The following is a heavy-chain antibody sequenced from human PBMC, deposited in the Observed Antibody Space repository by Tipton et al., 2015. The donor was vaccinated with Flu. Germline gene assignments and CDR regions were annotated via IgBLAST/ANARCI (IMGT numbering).Heavy chain of an antibody. CDR1: GVIVSTNH. CDR2: VGYDGSGA. D-gene: IGHD1/OR15-1a*01. Sequence: SLRLSCVVSGVIVSTNHIIWVRQAPGKGLEWVCLVGYDGSGATYTDSVKGRFTVSRDNSKNSLYLQMNSLRIEDSAMYYCVKPQVLGTPNQPEFASWGQGTLVTVSS. V-gene: IGHV3-43*01. J-gene: IGHJ4*02. CDR3: VKPQVLGTPNQPEFAS.